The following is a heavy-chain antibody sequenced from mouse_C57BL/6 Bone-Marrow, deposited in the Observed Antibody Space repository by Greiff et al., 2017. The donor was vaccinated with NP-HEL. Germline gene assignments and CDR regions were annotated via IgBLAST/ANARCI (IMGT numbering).Heavy chain of an antibody. J-gene: IGHJ3*01. V-gene: IGHV1-15*01. CDR2: IDPETGGT. CDR1: GYTFTDYE. D-gene: IGHD2-3*01. CDR3: TRSDGYYLFAY. Sequence: VQRVESGAELVRPGASVTLSCKASGYTFTDYEMHWVKQTPVHGLEWIGAIDPETGGTAYNQKFKGKAILTADKSSSTAYMELRSLTSEDSAVYYCTRSDGYYLFAYWGQGTLVTVSA.